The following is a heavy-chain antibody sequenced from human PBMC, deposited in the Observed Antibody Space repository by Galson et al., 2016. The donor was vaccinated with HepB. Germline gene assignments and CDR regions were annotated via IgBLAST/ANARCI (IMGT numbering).Heavy chain of an antibody. J-gene: IGHJ4*02. CDR3: AGTDYDILTGYYPDFVYFDY. D-gene: IGHD3-9*01. CDR2: IIPIFGTT. CDR1: GGTFSSYA. Sequence: SVKVSCKASGGTFSSYAINWVRQAPGQGLEWMGGIIPIFGTTNYAQRFQGRVTITADRLTSTAYMELSSLRSEDTAVYYCAGTDYDILTGYYPDFVYFDYWGQGTLVTVSS. V-gene: IGHV1-69*06.